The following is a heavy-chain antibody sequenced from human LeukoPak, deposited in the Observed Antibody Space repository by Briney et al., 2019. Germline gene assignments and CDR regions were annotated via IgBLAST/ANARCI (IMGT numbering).Heavy chain of an antibody. CDR1: GGSFSGYY. V-gene: IGHV4-34*01. D-gene: IGHD3-10*01. CDR2: INHSGST. CDR3: ARGLITMVRGVKYYYYYYMDV. J-gene: IGHJ6*03. Sequence: SETLSLTCAVYGGSFSGYYWSWIRQPPGKGLEWIGEINHSGSTNYNPSLKSRVTISVDTSKNQFSLKLSSVTAADTAVYYCARGLITMVRGVKYYYYYYMDVWGKGTTVTVSS.